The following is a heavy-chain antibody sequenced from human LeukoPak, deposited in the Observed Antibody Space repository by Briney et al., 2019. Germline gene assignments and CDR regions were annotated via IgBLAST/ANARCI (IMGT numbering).Heavy chain of an antibody. V-gene: IGHV4-39*01. CDR3: ARPAVVTDAFDI. J-gene: IGHJ3*02. Sequence: SETLSLTYTVSGGSISSSSYYWGWIRQPPGKGLEWIGSIYYSGSTYYNPSLKSRVTISVDTSKNQFSLKLSSVTAADTAVYYCARPAVVTDAFDIWGQGTMVTVSS. CDR1: GGSISSSSYY. D-gene: IGHD4-23*01. CDR2: IYYSGST.